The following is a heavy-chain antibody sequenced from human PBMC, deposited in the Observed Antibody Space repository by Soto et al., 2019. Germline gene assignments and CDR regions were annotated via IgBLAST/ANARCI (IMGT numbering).Heavy chain of an antibody. J-gene: IGHJ6*02. CDR2: ISAYNGNT. D-gene: IGHD1-1*01. V-gene: IGHV1-18*01. Sequence: ASVKVSCKASGYTFTSYGISWVRQAPGQGLEWMGWISAYNGNTNYAQKLQGRVTMTTDTSTSTAYMELRSLRSDDTAVYYCARESRSPGYPGYYYYGMDVWGQGTTVTVSS. CDR3: ARESRSPGYPGYYYYGMDV. CDR1: GYTFTSYG.